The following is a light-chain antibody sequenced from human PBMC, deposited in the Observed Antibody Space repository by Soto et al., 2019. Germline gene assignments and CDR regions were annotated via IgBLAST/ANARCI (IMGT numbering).Light chain of an antibody. CDR1: QTVSSSF. Sequence: EIVLTQSPGTLSLSPGERATLSCRTSQTVSSSFLAWYQQKPGQAPRLLIYDASSRATDIPDRFSGSRSGTDFTLTIGRLEPEDFAVYYCQQYGSLGTFGQGTKVDIK. CDR2: DAS. CDR3: QQYGSLGT. V-gene: IGKV3-20*01. J-gene: IGKJ1*01.